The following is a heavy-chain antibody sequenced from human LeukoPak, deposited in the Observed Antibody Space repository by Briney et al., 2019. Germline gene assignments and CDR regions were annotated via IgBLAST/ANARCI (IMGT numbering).Heavy chain of an antibody. D-gene: IGHD3-10*01. CDR3: ARRGGFDGPSDY. J-gene: IGHJ4*02. Sequence: PSETLSLTCTVSGGSISSYYWSWIRQPPGKGLEWIGYIYYSGSTNYNPSLKSRVTISVDTSKNQFSLKLSFVTAADTAVYYCARRGGFDGPSDYWGQGTLVTVSS. V-gene: IGHV4-59*12. CDR1: GGSISSYY. CDR2: IYYSGST.